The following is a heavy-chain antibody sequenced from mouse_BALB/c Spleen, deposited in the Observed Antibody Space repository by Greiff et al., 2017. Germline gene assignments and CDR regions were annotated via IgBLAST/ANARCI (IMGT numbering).Heavy chain of an antibody. Sequence: EVQLQQSGPELVKPGASVKISCKASGYTFTGYYMHWVKQSHVKGLEWIGRINPYTGSTSYNQNFKDKAKLTVDKSSCSAYMDLHSRTSEDSAVYYCARKQCGNSPFAYWGQGTLVTVSA. J-gene: IGHJ3*01. CDR2: INPYTGST. D-gene: IGHD2-10*02. CDR1: GYTFTGYY. CDR3: ARKQCGNSPFAY. V-gene: IGHV1-34*02.